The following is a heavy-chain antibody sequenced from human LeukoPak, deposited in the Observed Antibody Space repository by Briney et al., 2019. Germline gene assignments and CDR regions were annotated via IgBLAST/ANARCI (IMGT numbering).Heavy chain of an antibody. D-gene: IGHD7-27*01. CDR1: GGSVSDYY. Sequence: PSETLSLTCTVSGGSVSDYYWSWIRQSPGKGLEWIGYIYYTGTSYNPSLKSRVTISADTSKNQFSLYLSSVTAADTAVYYCASRKLGNDYWGQGTLVTVPS. CDR3: ASRKLGNDY. V-gene: IGHV4-59*02. CDR2: IYYTGT. J-gene: IGHJ4*02.